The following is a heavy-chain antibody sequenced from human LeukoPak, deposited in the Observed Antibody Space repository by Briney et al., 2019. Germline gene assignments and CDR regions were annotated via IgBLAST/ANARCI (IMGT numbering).Heavy chain of an antibody. CDR1: GGSFSGYY. CDR3: ARVSGPGSDYDFWSGYYRKYFDP. V-gene: IGHV4-34*01. J-gene: IGHJ5*02. Sequence: SETLSLTCAVYGGSFSGYYWSWIRQPPGKGLEWIGEINHSGSTNYNPSLKSRVTISVDTSKNQFSLKLSSVTAADTAVYYCARVSGPGSDYDFWSGYYRKYFDPWGQGTLVTVSP. D-gene: IGHD3-3*01. CDR2: INHSGST.